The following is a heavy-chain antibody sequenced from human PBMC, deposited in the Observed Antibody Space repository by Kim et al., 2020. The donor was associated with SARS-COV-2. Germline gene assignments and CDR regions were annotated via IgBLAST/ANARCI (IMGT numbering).Heavy chain of an antibody. CDR3: AKDSGNDYGDQLDS. D-gene: IGHD4-17*01. J-gene: IGHJ5*01. V-gene: IGHV3-23*01. Sequence: SGKGRFTISRDNSKKTLYLQMNSLRAEDTAIYYCAKDSGNDYGDQLDSWGQGTLVTVSS.